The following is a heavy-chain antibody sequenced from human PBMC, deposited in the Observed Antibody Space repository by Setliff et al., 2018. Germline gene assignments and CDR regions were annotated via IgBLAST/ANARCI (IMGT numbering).Heavy chain of an antibody. CDR3: AREGGASYGGQSYLDY. V-gene: IGHV3-9*01. CDR2: ISWNSGST. D-gene: IGHD4-17*01. Sequence: GGSLRLSCAASGFTFDDYAMHWVRQAPGKGLEWVSGISWNSGSTYYADSVKGRFTISRDNSKNTLYLQMNSLRAEDTAVYYCAREGGASYGGQSYLDYWGQGTLVTVSS. J-gene: IGHJ4*02. CDR1: GFTFDDYA.